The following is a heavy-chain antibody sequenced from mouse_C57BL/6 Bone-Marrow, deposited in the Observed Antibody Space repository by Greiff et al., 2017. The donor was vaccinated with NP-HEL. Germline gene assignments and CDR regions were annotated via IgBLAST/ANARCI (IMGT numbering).Heavy chain of an antibody. CDR1: GYTFTSYW. Sequence: VQLQQPGAELVKPGASVKLSCKASGYTFTSYWMHWVKQRPGRGLEWIGRIDPNSGGTKYNEKFKSKATLTVDKPSSTAYMQLSSLTSEDSAVYYCARVYYSNYAWFAYWGQGTLVTVSA. D-gene: IGHD2-5*01. CDR3: ARVYYSNYAWFAY. V-gene: IGHV1-72*01. CDR2: IDPNSGGT. J-gene: IGHJ3*01.